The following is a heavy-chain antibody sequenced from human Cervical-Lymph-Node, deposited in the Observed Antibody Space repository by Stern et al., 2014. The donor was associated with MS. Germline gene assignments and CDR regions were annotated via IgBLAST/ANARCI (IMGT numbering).Heavy chain of an antibody. Sequence: EVQMEASGAEVKKPGESLKVSCKGSGYSFTANWIAWVRQMPGQGLEWWRIIYPGDSDTRYSPSFQGQVTISADKSISTAYLQWSSLKASDTAMYYCARDYGDYAFDYWGQGTLVTVSS. J-gene: IGHJ4*02. D-gene: IGHD4-17*01. CDR3: ARDYGDYAFDY. CDR2: IYPGDSDT. CDR1: GYSFTANW. V-gene: IGHV5-51*01.